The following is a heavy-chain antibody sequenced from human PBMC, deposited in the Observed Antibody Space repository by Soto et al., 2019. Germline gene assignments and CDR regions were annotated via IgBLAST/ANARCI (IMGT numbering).Heavy chain of an antibody. CDR3: ARIRVTPVMIYWFDP. Sequence: SETLSLPCTVSGGSVSSGDFYWSWIRQPPGKGLEWIGNIYYSRSTNYNPSLKSRATVSVDTTKNQFSLKVIAVTAADTAVYYCARIRVTPVMIYWFDPWGQGTLVTVSS. CDR1: GGSVSSGDFY. J-gene: IGHJ5*02. D-gene: IGHD3-16*01. V-gene: IGHV4-61*08. CDR2: IYYSRST.